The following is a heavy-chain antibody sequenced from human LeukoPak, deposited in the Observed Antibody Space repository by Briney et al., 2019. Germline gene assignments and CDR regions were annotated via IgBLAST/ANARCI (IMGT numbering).Heavy chain of an antibody. CDR2: IIPIFGTA. CDR1: GGTFSSYA. V-gene: IGHV1-69*06. Sequence: SVKVSCKASGGTFSSYAISWVRQAPGQGLEWMGGIIPIFGTANYAQKFQGRVTITADKSTSTAYMELSSLRSEDTAVYYCARALRVWSWFDPWGQGTLVTVSS. CDR3: ARALRVWSWFDP. D-gene: IGHD3-3*01. J-gene: IGHJ5*02.